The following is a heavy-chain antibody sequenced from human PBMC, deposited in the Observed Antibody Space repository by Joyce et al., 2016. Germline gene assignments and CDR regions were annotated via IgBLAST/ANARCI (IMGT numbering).Heavy chain of an antibody. V-gene: IGHV4-39*07. J-gene: IGHJ6*02. Sequence: QLQLQESGPGLVKPSETLSLTCTVSGGSITSSTYYWGWIRQPPGKGLEWIGNIYYLGSTYYNPSLKSRITMSVDTSKRQFSLKLSSVTAADTAVYYCASFTKYVGYGVDVWGQGTTVTVSS. CDR3: ASFTKYVGYGVDV. CDR2: IYYLGST. CDR1: GGSITSSTYY. D-gene: IGHD3-16*01.